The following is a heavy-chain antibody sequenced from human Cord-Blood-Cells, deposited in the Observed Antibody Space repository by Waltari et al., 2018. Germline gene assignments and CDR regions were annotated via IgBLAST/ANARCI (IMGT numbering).Heavy chain of an antibody. CDR3: ASEEDWNYDY. CDR2: INHSGST. Sequence: QVQLQQWGAGLLKPSETLSLTCAVYGGSFSGYYWSGIRQPPGKGLEWIGEINHSGSTNYSPSLKSRVTISVDTSKNQFSLKLSSVTAADTAVYYCASEEDWNYDYWGQGTLVTVSS. D-gene: IGHD1-7*01. J-gene: IGHJ4*02. CDR1: GGSFSGYY. V-gene: IGHV4-34*01.